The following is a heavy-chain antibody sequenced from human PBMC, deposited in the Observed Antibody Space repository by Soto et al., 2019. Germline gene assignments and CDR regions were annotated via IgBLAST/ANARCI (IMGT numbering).Heavy chain of an antibody. V-gene: IGHV1-2*02. CDR2: INPITGGT. J-gene: IGHJ4*02. D-gene: IGHD3-22*01. Sequence: VASVKVSCKASGYTFTSYYIHWVRQAPGQGLEWMGWINPITGGTNYAPKFQGRVTMTRDTSITTAYMELSGLRSDDTAVYYCARNYYDSSDRDYLDYWGQGTPVTVSS. CDR1: GYTFTSYY. CDR3: ARNYYDSSDRDYLDY.